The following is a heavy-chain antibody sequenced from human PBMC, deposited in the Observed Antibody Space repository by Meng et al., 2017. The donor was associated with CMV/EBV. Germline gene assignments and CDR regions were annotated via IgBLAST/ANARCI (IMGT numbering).Heavy chain of an antibody. V-gene: IGHV1-18*01. D-gene: IGHD3-10*01. CDR2: ISAYNGNT. Sequence: GGSLRLSCKASGYTFTSYGISWVRQAPGQGLEWMGWISAYNGNTNYAQKLQGRVTMTTDTSTSTAYMELRSLRSDDTAVYYCARDLAAGAIHYGSGSRRGMDVWGQGTTVTVSS. J-gene: IGHJ6*02. CDR3: ARDLAAGAIHYGSGSRRGMDV. CDR1: GYTFTSYG.